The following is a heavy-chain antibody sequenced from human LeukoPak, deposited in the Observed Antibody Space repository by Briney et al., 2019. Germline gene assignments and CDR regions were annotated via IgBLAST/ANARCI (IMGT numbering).Heavy chain of an antibody. D-gene: IGHD3-3*01. Sequence: ASVKVSCKASGYSFTAYVISWVRQAPGQGLEWMGWISTYNPNTNYAQKFQGRVTMTTDTSTSTAYMELSSLRSEDTAVYYCARPGTNFGINWFDPWGQGTLVTVSS. CDR2: ISTYNPNT. J-gene: IGHJ5*02. CDR3: ARPGTNFGINWFDP. V-gene: IGHV1-18*01. CDR1: GYSFTAYV.